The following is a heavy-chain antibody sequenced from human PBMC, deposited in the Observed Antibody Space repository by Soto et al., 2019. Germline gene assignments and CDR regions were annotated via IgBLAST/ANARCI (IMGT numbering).Heavy chain of an antibody. V-gene: IGHV1-8*01. Sequence: ASVKVSCKTSGYTFINYDINWVRQAPGKGLEWMGLMNPKSGKTGYAQKVQGRVSMTRDTSTSTAYMELNSLRSEDTATYYCSRTPGDYWGQGTLVTVSS. D-gene: IGHD2-15*01. J-gene: IGHJ4*02. CDR2: MNPKSGKT. CDR3: SRTPGDY. CDR1: GYTFINYD.